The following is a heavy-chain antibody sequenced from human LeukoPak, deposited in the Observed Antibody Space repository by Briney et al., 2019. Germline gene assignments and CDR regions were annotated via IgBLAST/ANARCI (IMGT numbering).Heavy chain of an antibody. J-gene: IGHJ4*02. V-gene: IGHV1-69*13. D-gene: IGHD3-22*01. CDR1: GGTFSSYA. CDR2: IIPIFGTA. CDR3: ARDPDHYYDSSGYSH. Sequence: ASVKVSCKASGGTFSSYAISWVRQAPGQGLEWMGGIIPIFGTANYAQKFQGRVTITADESTSTAYMELSSLRSGDTAVYYCARDPDHYYDSSGYSHWGQGTLVTVSS.